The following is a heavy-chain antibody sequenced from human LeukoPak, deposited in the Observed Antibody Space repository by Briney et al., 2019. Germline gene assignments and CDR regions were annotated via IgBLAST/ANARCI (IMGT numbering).Heavy chain of an antibody. D-gene: IGHD5-24*01. CDR3: ARDYKYAFDN. Sequence: GGALRLSCAASGFRFSDYSMNWVRQAPGKGLEWISYIGISSGNTNYADSVKGRFTISGDKAKNSLYLQMNSLRVEDTAVYYCARDYKYAFDNWGQGTLVTVSS. CDR2: IGISSGNT. CDR1: GFRFSDYS. V-gene: IGHV3-48*01. J-gene: IGHJ4*02.